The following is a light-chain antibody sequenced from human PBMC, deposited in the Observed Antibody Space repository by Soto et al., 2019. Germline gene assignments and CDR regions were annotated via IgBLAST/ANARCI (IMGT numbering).Light chain of an antibody. CDR3: QKRSSWPLT. CDR1: QSVSSS. V-gene: IGKV3-11*01. CDR2: DAS. Sequence: EIVLTQSPATLSLSPGETATLSCRASQSVSSSLAWYQQKPGQTPRLLIYDASNRDTGIPARFSGSGSGTDFTLTVSSLEPEDFAVYYCQKRSSWPLTFGGGTKVEIK. J-gene: IGKJ4*01.